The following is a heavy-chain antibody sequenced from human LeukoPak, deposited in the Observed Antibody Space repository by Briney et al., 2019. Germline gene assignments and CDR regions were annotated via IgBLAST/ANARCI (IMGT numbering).Heavy chain of an antibody. CDR1: GGTFSSYA. D-gene: IGHD6-19*01. CDR3: ARYSSGYSYWYFDL. CDR2: IIPIFGTA. V-gene: IGHV1-69*06. J-gene: IGHJ2*01. Sequence: GSSVKVSCKASGGTFSSYAISWVRQAPGQGLEWMGRIIPIFGTANCAQKFQGRVTITADKSTSTAYMELSSLRSEDTAVYYCARYSSGYSYWYFDLWGRGTLVTVSS.